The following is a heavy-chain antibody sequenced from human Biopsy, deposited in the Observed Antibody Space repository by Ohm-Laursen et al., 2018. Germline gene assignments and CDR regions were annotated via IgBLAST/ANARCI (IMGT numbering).Heavy chain of an antibody. D-gene: IGHD3-22*01. V-gene: IGHV4-59*01. CDR2: VYYTGST. J-gene: IGHJ2*01. Sequence: TLSLTWTVSGDSISSYYWSWIRQPPGQGLVWIGYVYYTGSTDYNPSLQSRVTISVDTSKNHFSLRLRSVTPADTAIYYCARDRGFYSDRTVPGYFDLWGRGPLVTVSS. CDR3: ARDRGFYSDRTVPGYFDL. CDR1: GDSISSYY.